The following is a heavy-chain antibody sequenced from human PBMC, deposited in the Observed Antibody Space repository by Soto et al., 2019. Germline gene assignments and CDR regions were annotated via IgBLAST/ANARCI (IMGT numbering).Heavy chain of an antibody. J-gene: IGHJ4*02. CDR1: GGTFSSYS. V-gene: IGHV1-69*01. D-gene: IGHD1-26*01. Sequence: QVQLVQSGAEVKKPGSSVKVSCKASGGTFSSYSINWVRQAPGQGLEWMGEIIPIFGTANYAQKFQGRVTITADESTSTASMALSSLRSEDTAVYSWARDGGRPSGGIDYGGQGTLVTVSS. CDR3: ARDGGRPSGGIDY. CDR2: IIPIFGTA.